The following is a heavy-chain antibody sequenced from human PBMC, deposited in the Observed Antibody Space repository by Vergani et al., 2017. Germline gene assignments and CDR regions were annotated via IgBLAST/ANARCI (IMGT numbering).Heavy chain of an antibody. CDR2: IYYSGST. V-gene: IGHV4-39*01. J-gene: IGHJ6*02. CDR1: GGSISSSSYY. D-gene: IGHD3-3*01. CDR3: ARHFPPSDDFWSGYLYYYYYGMEV. Sequence: QLQLQESGPGLVTPSETLSLTCTVSGGSISSSSYYWGWIRQPPGKGLEWIWSIYYSGSTYYNPSLKSRVTISVGTSKNQFSLRLSSVTAADTAVYYCARHFPPSDDFWSGYLYYYYYGMEVWGQGTTVTVSS.